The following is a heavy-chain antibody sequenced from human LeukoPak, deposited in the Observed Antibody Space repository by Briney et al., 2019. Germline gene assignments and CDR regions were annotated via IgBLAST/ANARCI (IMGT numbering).Heavy chain of an antibody. CDR2: ISSSSSYI. CDR3: ARDFSSSSWYPGYYYYYMDV. D-gene: IGHD6-13*01. V-gene: IGHV3-21*01. CDR1: GFTFSSYS. Sequence: PGGSLRLSCAASGFTFSSYSMNWVRQAPGKGLEWVSSISSSSSYIYYADSVKGRFTISRDNAKNSLYLQMNSLRAEDTAVYYCARDFSSSSWYPGYYYYYMDVWGKGTTVTVSS. J-gene: IGHJ6*03.